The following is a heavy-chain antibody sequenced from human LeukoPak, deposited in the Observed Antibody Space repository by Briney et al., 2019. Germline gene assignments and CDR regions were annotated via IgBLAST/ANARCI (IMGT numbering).Heavy chain of an antibody. D-gene: IGHD3-16*02. Sequence: APVKVSCKASGYTFTSYDINWVRQATGQGLEWMGWMNPNSGNTGYAQKFQGRVTITRNTSISTAYMELSSLRSDDTAVYYCARDPRNDYVWGSYRYMAIDYWGQGTLVTVSS. CDR2: MNPNSGNT. J-gene: IGHJ4*02. CDR1: GYTFTSYD. CDR3: ARDPRNDYVWGSYRYMAIDY. V-gene: IGHV1-8*03.